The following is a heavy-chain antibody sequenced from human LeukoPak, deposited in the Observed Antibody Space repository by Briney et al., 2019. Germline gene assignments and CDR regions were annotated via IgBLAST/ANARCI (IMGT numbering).Heavy chain of an antibody. CDR1: GGSINSGHYY. V-gene: IGHV4-61*02. CDR3: ARNRYYYGSGNYGVPNWFDP. D-gene: IGHD3-10*01. Sequence: PSQTLSLTCTVSGGSINSGHYYWSWIRQPAGKGLEWIGRIYTSGSTNYNPSLKSRVTISVDTSKNQFSLKLSSVTAADTAVYYCARNRYYYGSGNYGVPNWFDPWGQGTLVTVSS. J-gene: IGHJ5*02. CDR2: IYTSGST.